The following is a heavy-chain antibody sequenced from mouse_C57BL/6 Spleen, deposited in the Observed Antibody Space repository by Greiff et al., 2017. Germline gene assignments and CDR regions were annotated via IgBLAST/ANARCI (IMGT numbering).Heavy chain of an antibody. CDR3: TNYGYVGAMDY. J-gene: IGHJ4*01. Sequence: QVQLQQSGAELVRPGASVTLSCKASGYTFTDYEMHWVKQTPVHGLEWIGAIDPETGGTAYNQKFKGKAILTADKSSSTAYMKLRSLTSEDSAVYYCTNYGYVGAMDYWGKGTSVTVSS. D-gene: IGHD2-2*01. CDR2: IDPETGGT. CDR1: GYTFTDYE. V-gene: IGHV1-15*01.